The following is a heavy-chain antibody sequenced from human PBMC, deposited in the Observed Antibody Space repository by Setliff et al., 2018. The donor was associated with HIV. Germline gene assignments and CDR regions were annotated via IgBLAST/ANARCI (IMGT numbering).Heavy chain of an antibody. J-gene: IGHJ4*02. CDR3: ATNRVGNYPLDY. CDR2: ITHSGST. CDR1: GGSFSGYY. Sequence: SETLSLTCAVYGGSFSGYYWTWIRQPPGKGLEWIGEITHSGSTNYNPSLETRVTISVDTSKNQFSLKLSSVTAADTAVYYCATNRVGNYPLDYWGRGTLVTVSS. V-gene: IGHV4-34*01. D-gene: IGHD1-7*01.